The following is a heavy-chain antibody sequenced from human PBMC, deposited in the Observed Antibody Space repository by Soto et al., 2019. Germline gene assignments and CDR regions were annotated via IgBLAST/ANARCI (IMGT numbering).Heavy chain of an antibody. D-gene: IGHD4-17*01. CDR1: GGSVSVDSYY. J-gene: IGHJ4*02. Sequence: SETLSLTCAVSGGSVSVDSYYWAWIRQPPGKGLEWIATIHYRGNTYYATSLKSRVTISIDTSKNQFSLMLASVTATDTAFYYCARLATTVSTPNYWGQGTLVTVS. CDR3: ARLATTVSTPNY. CDR2: IHYRGNT. V-gene: IGHV4-39*01.